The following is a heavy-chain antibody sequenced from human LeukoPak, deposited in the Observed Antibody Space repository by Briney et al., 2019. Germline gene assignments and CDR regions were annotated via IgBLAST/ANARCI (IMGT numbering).Heavy chain of an antibody. J-gene: IGHJ4*02. D-gene: IGHD1-26*01. Sequence: GGSLRLSCAASGFTVSNNYMSWVRQAPGKGLEWVSVIYSAGTTYYADSVKGRFTISRDNSKNTLYLQMNSLRAEDTAVYYCAKDLVGATDYWGQGTLVTVSS. V-gene: IGHV3-66*01. CDR2: IYSAGTT. CDR3: AKDLVGATDY. CDR1: GFTVSNNY.